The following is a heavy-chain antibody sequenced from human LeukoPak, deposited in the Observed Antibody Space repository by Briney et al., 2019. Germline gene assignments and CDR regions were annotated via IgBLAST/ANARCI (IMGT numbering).Heavy chain of an antibody. Sequence: PGGSLRLSCAASGFTFSSYWMSWVRQAPGKGPEWVANIKQDGSEKYYVDSVKGRFTISRDNAKNSLYLQMNSLRAEDTAVYYCAKEMVGTYYYMDVWGKGTTVTVSS. CDR1: GFTFSSYW. CDR3: AKEMVGTYYYMDV. J-gene: IGHJ6*03. CDR2: IKQDGSEK. V-gene: IGHV3-7*01. D-gene: IGHD4-23*01.